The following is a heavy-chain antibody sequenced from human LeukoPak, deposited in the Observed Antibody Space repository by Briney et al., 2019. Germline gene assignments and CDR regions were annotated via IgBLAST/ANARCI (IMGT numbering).Heavy chain of an antibody. CDR3: ATHDVLTGYPYFDF. D-gene: IGHD3-9*01. CDR2: IQQDGSVQ. J-gene: IGHJ4*02. Sequence: PGGSLRLPCAASGFTFSSYWMSWVRQAPGKGLEWVANIQQDGSVQYYVDSVKGRFTISRDNAKNSLYLQMNSLSAEDTAVYYCATHDVLTGYPYFDFWGQGTLVAVSS. V-gene: IGHV3-7*01. CDR1: GFTFSSYW.